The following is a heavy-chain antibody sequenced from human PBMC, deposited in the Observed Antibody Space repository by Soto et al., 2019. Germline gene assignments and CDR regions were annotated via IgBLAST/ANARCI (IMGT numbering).Heavy chain of an antibody. V-gene: IGHV4-39*01. J-gene: IGHJ4*02. CDR2: IYYSGST. CDR1: GGSISSSSYY. Sequence: ETLSLTCTVSGGSISSSSYYWGWIRQPPGKGLEWIGSIYYSGSTYYNPSLKSRVTISVDTSKNQFSLKLSSVTAADTAVYYCASPSYCTNGVCYHFDYWGQGTLVTVSS. CDR3: ASPSYCTNGVCYHFDY. D-gene: IGHD2-8*01.